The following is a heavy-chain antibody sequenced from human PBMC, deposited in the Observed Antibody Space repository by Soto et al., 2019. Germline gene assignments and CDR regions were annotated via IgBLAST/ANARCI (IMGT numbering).Heavy chain of an antibody. CDR3: AKGATQWLRGSEGGYMDV. CDR2: ISGDGGVI. J-gene: IGHJ6*03. V-gene: IGHV3-9*01. Sequence: VQLVESGGSLVQPEGSLRLSCVAPGYFFGGYAMHWVRQAPGRGLEWVSGISGDGGVICYADSVKGRFTISRDNAKNTPYLKRNRLRVEDTALYYCAKGATQWLRGSEGGYMDVGGKGTTVIVSS. D-gene: IGHD5-12*01. CDR1: GYFFGGYA.